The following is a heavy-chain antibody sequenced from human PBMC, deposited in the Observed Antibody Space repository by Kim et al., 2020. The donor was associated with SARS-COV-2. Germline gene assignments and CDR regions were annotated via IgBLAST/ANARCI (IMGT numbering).Heavy chain of an antibody. J-gene: IGHJ3*02. V-gene: IGHV1-69*04. CDR1: GGTFSSYA. D-gene: IGHD6-13*01. CDR3: ARDSRRVIAASGTGDNGVFHI. Sequence: SVKVSCKASGGTFSSYAMSWVRQAPGQGLEWMGRIIPIFGVTNYAQKFQGRVTITADKSTTTAYMELSSLRSEDTAVYYCARDSRRVIAASGTGDNGVFHIWGQGTMVTVSS. CDR2: IIPIFGVT.